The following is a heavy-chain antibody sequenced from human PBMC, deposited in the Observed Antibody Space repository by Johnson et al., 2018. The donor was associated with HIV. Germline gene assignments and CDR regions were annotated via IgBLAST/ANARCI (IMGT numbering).Heavy chain of an antibody. V-gene: IGHV3-20*04. D-gene: IGHD2-15*01. CDR2: INWNGGST. J-gene: IGHJ3*02. CDR1: GFTFDDYG. CDR3: ARGVVVVATVRVGAFDI. Sequence: VQLVESGGGVVRPGGSLRLSCAASGFTFDDYGMSWVRQVPGKGLVWVSDINWNGGSTGYADSVKGRFTISRDNAKKSLYLQMNSLRAEDTALYYCARGVVVVATVRVGAFDIWGQGTMVTVSS.